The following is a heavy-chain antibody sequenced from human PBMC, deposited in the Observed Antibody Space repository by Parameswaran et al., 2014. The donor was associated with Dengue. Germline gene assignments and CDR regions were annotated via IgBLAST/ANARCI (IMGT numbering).Heavy chain of an antibody. Sequence: SWVRQAPGQGPEYMGGIIPVFGTPNYAENFQGRVTITADESTSTAFMELNSLTSDDTAVYYCARGGGRTHYDFWSGRNWFDPWGQGTLVTVSS. D-gene: IGHD3-3*01. V-gene: IGHV1-69*01. CDR2: IIPVFGTP. J-gene: IGHJ5*02. CDR3: ARGGGRTHYDFWSGRNWFDP.